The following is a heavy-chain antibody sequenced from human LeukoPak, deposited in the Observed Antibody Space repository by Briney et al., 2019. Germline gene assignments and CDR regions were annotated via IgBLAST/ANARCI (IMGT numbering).Heavy chain of an antibody. CDR2: IHYSEST. Sequence: PSETLSLTCTVSGGSIRSYYWGWIRQPPGKGLGWIGYIHYSESTKYNPSLKSRVTMSVDTSKNQFSLKLSSVTAADTAVYYCASRSGSFSDALDIWGQGTLVTVSS. CDR1: GGSIRSYY. V-gene: IGHV4-59*08. CDR3: ASRSGSFSDALDI. J-gene: IGHJ3*02. D-gene: IGHD3-10*01.